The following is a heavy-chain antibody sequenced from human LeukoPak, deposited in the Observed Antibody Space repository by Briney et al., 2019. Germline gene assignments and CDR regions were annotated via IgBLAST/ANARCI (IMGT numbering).Heavy chain of an antibody. V-gene: IGHV6-1*01. D-gene: IGHD5-18*01. CDR1: GDSVSINSAA. Sequence: SQTLSLTCAISGDSVSINSAAWNWIRQSPSRGLEWLGRTYQRSKWYNDYAVSVKSRITINPDISKNQFSLQLNSVTPEDTAVYYCARVADTAMAPPDYWGQGTLVTVSS. J-gene: IGHJ4*02. CDR2: TYQRSKWYN. CDR3: ARVADTAMAPPDY.